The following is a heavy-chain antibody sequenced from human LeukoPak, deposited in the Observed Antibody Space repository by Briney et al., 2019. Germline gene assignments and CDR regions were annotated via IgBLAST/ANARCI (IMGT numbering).Heavy chain of an antibody. V-gene: IGHV1-46*01. Sequence: ASVKVSCKASGYTFTSYYMHWVRQAPGQGLEWMGIINPSGGSTSYAQKFQGRVTMTRDTSTSTVYMELSSLRSEDTAVYYCAADRVRGYTGYNARGDFWGQGTLVIVSS. CDR1: GYTFTSYY. CDR2: INPSGGST. D-gene: IGHD5-12*01. J-gene: IGHJ4*02. CDR3: AADRVRGYTGYNARGDF.